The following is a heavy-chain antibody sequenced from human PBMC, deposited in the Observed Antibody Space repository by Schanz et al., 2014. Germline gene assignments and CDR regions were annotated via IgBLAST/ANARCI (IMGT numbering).Heavy chain of an antibody. V-gene: IGHV4-31*03. CDR1: GGSVSSGGDY. CDR3: ARDRGHGDLPGDI. CDR2: ISYSGST. Sequence: QLQESGSGLMKPSQTLSLTCTVSGGSVSSGGDYWSWIRQHPGKGLEWIGFISYSGSTYYNPSLKSRVTISVDTSKNQCSLNLSSATAADTAVYYCARDRGHGDLPGDIWGQGTTVTVSS. D-gene: IGHD4-17*01. J-gene: IGHJ6*02.